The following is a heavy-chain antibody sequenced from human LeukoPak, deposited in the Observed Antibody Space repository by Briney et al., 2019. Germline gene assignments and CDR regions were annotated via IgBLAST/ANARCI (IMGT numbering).Heavy chain of an antibody. V-gene: IGHV3-43*02. J-gene: IGHJ4*02. CDR2: ISGDGGRT. D-gene: IGHD7-27*01. Sequence: GGSLRLSCAASGFTFDDYAMYWVRQAPGKGLEWVSLISGDGGRTYYADSVKGRFTISRDNSKNSLYLQMNSLRTEDTALYYCAKEQDTNWVFDYWGQGTLVTVSS. CDR1: GFTFDDYA. CDR3: AKEQDTNWVFDY.